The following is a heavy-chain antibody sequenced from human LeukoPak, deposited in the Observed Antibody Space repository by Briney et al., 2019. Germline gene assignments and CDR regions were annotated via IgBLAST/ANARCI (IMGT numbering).Heavy chain of an antibody. CDR1: GYSFTTNG. CDR2: ISTYNGNT. J-gene: IGHJ4*02. Sequence: ASVKVSCKASGYSFTTNGISWVRQAPGQGLEWMGWISTYNGNTNYAQGFQGRVIMTTDTSTSTAYLELGSLTSDDTAVYYCARDRWDYCSPISCYVVLEYWGQGTLVTVSS. V-gene: IGHV1-18*01. CDR3: ARDRWDYCSPISCYVVLEY. D-gene: IGHD2-15*01.